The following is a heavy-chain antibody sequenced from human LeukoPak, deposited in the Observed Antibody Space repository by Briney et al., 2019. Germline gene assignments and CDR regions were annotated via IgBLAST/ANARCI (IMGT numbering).Heavy chain of an antibody. V-gene: IGHV4-4*02. CDR2: VYHSGST. D-gene: IGHD3-16*01. CDR1: GGSISSSNW. Sequence: SETLSLTCAVSGGSISSSNWWSWVRQPPGKGLEWIGEVYHSGSTNYNPSLKSRVTISVDKSTNQFSLKLSSVTAADTAVYYCARDGLLTSDAFDIWGQGTMVTVSS. CDR3: ARDGLLTSDAFDI. J-gene: IGHJ3*02.